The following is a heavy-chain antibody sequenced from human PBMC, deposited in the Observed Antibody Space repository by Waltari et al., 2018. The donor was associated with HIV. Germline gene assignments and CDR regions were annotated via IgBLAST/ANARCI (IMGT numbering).Heavy chain of an antibody. CDR1: GGPFSSYA. J-gene: IGHJ6*02. D-gene: IGHD3-3*01. CDR3: ARRRVVISSLDYYYYGMDV. CDR2: IIPIFSTA. Sequence: QVQLVQSGAEVKKPGSSVKVSCKASGGPFSSYALSWVRQAPGQGLEWMGGIIPIFSTANYAQKFQGRVTITADESTSTAYMELSSLRSEDTAVYYCARRRVVISSLDYYYYGMDVWGQGTTVTVSS. V-gene: IGHV1-69*01.